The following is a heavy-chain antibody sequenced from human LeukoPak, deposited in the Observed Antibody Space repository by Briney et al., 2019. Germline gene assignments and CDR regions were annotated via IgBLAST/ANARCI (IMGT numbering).Heavy chain of an antibody. V-gene: IGHV1-24*01. CDR2: FDPEDGET. CDR3: ARCREIRFLDSPFDY. D-gene: IGHD3-3*01. CDR1: GYTLTELS. Sequence: ASVKVSCKVSGYTLTELSMHWVRQAPGKGLEWMGGFDPEDGETIYAQKFQGRVTMTRDTSTSTVYMELSSLRSEDTAVFYCARCREIRFLDSPFDYWGQGTLVTVSS. J-gene: IGHJ4*02.